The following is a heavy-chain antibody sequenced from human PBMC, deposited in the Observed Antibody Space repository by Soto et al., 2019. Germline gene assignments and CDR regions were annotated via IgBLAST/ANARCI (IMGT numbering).Heavy chain of an antibody. CDR3: AKGSGYSYEKFYSDS. Sequence: PGGSLRLSCAASGFTFSDYAMSWVRQAPGKGLEWVSTLSGGGATTYYADSVKGRFTISRDNSKNTLYLQMNSLRAEDTAVYYCAKGSGYSYEKFYSDSWGQGTLVTVSS. D-gene: IGHD5-18*01. CDR2: LSGGGATT. V-gene: IGHV3-23*01. CDR1: GFTFSDYA. J-gene: IGHJ4*02.